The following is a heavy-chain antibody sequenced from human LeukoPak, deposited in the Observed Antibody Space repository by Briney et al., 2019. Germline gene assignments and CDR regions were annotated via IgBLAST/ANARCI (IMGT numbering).Heavy chain of an antibody. CDR1: GFTFSDYY. D-gene: IGHD2-2*01. CDR2: ISSSGSTI. Sequence: GGSLRLSCAASGFTFSDYYMSWIRQAPGKGREWVSYISSSGSTIYYADSVKGRFTISRDNAKNSLYLQMNSLRAEDTAVYYCARDPDPVGYCSSTSCYDRIDYFDYWGQGTLVTVSS. V-gene: IGHV3-11*04. CDR3: ARDPDPVGYCSSTSCYDRIDYFDY. J-gene: IGHJ4*02.